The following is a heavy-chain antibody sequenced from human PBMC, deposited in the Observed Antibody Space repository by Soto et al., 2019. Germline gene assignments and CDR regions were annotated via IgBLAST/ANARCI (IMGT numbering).Heavy chain of an antibody. CDR2: ISAYNGNT. J-gene: IGHJ5*02. CDR3: ARDEGYKWNYGGSWFDP. CDR1: GYTFTSYG. V-gene: IGHV1-18*01. Sequence: QVQLVQSGAEVKKPGASVKVSCKASGYTFTSYGISWVRQAPGQGLEWMGWISAYNGNTNYAQKLQGRGNRTTDTSTSTADRELRRLRSADTAVYYCARDEGYKWNYGGSWFDPWGQGTLVTVSS. D-gene: IGHD1-7*01.